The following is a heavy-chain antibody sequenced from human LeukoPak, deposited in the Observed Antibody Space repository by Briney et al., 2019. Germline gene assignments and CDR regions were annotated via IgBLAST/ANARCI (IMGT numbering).Heavy chain of an antibody. CDR1: GGTFSSYA. CDR3: ARGPGVVVPAAYYYYYYGMDV. Sequence: AASVKVSCKASGGTFSSYAISWVRQAPGQGLEWMGRIIPILGIANYAQKFQGRVTITADKSTSTAYMELSSLRSEDTAVYYCARGPGVVVPAAYYYYYYGMDVWGQGTTVTVSS. J-gene: IGHJ6*02. D-gene: IGHD2-2*01. CDR2: IIPILGIA. V-gene: IGHV1-69*10.